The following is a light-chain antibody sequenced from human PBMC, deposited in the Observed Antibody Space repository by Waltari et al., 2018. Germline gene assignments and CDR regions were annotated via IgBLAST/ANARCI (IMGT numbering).Light chain of an antibody. CDR1: SLRHSY. CDR3: SSRNGRANEVV. V-gene: IGLV3-19*01. J-gene: IGLJ3*02. CDR2: GKD. Sequence: SSELTQDPAVSVALGQTIRFTCQGDSLRHSYANLYQLKPGRAPVLVIFGKDKRPSGIPDRISGYSSGTTSTLTITGAQAEDEADYYCSSRNGRANEVVFAGGTKVTVL.